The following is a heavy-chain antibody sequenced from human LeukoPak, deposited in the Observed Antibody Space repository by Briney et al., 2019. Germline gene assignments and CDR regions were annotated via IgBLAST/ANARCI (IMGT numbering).Heavy chain of an antibody. V-gene: IGHV3-7*01. CDR2: IKQDGSEK. D-gene: IGHD6-19*01. CDR1: GFTFSSYW. CDR3: ARDGQWLVGTPFYGMDV. J-gene: IGHJ6*02. Sequence: GGSLRFSCAASGFTFSSYWMSWVRQAPGKGLEWVANIKQDGSEKYYVDSVKGRFTISRDNAKNSLYLQMNSLRAEDTAVYYCARDGQWLVGTPFYGMDVWGQGTTVTVSS.